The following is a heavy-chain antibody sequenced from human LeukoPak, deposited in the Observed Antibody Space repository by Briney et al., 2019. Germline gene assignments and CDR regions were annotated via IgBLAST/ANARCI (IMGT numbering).Heavy chain of an antibody. D-gene: IGHD6-25*01. CDR2: INQDGTEK. Sequence: GGSLRLSCVASGFTFSNYAMTWVRQAPGKGLEWVASINQDGTEKYYVDSVKGRFTISRDNAKNSLYLQMNSLRAEDTAVYYCARDRRIAAANYGMDVWGQGTTVTVSS. CDR1: GFTFSNYA. V-gene: IGHV3-7*01. CDR3: ARDRRIAAANYGMDV. J-gene: IGHJ6*02.